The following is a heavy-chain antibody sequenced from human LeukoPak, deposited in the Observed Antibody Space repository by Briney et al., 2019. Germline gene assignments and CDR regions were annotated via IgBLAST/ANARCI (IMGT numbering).Heavy chain of an antibody. CDR2: INHSGST. CDR3: ARGLRSGWYGGIFW. D-gene: IGHD6-19*01. Sequence: SQTLSLTCTVSGGSISSGGYYWSWIRQPPGKGLEWIGEINHSGSTNYNPSLKSRVTISVDTSKNQFSLKLSSVTAADTAVYYCARGLRSGWYGGIFWWGQGTLVTVSS. J-gene: IGHJ4*02. CDR1: GGSISSGGYY. V-gene: IGHV4-30-2*01.